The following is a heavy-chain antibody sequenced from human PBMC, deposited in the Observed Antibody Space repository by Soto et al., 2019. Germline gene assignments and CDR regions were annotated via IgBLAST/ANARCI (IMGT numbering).Heavy chain of an antibody. CDR1: GGSISSSNW. D-gene: IGHD6-19*01. Sequence: ASETLSLTCAVSGGSISSSNWWSWVRQPPGKGLEWIGEIYHSGSTNYNPSLKSRVTISVDKSKNQFSLKLSSVTAADTAVYYCATIGPAVAGSRVVDYWGQGTLVTVSS. J-gene: IGHJ4*02. V-gene: IGHV4-4*02. CDR3: ATIGPAVAGSRVVDY. CDR2: IYHSGST.